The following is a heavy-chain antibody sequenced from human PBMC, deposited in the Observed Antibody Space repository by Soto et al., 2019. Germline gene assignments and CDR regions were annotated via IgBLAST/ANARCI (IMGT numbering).Heavy chain of an antibody. CDR1: GFPFSSYA. D-gene: IGHD3-22*01. Sequence: GGSLRLSCAAPGFPFSSYAMSWVRPAPGKGLEWVSGISGSGGSTYYADSVKGRFTISRDNSKNTLYLQMDSLRAEDTAVYYCAKNYDSSGYYLLVDYWGQGTLVTVSS. CDR2: ISGSGGST. V-gene: IGHV3-23*01. J-gene: IGHJ4*02. CDR3: AKNYDSSGYYLLVDY.